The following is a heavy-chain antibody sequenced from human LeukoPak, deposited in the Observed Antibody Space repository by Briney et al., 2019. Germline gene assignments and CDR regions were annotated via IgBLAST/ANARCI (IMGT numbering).Heavy chain of an antibody. J-gene: IGHJ5*02. D-gene: IGHD3-10*01. Sequence: GGPLRLSCAASGFTFDDYTMHWVRQAPGKGLEWVSFISSSSNYIYYADSVKGRFTISRDNAKNSLYLQMNSLRAEDTAVYYCARPGSPRGGFRGGNWFDPWGQGTLVTVSS. V-gene: IGHV3-21*01. CDR3: ARPGSPRGGFRGGNWFDP. CDR1: GFTFDDYT. CDR2: ISSSSNYI.